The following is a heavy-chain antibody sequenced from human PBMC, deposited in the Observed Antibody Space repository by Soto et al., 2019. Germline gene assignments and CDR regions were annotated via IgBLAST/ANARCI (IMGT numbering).Heavy chain of an antibody. CDR3: ARYYDILTGYYQLPYGMDV. Sequence: PGGSLRLSCAASGFTFSDYYMSWIRQAPGKGLEWISYISSSGSTIYYADSVKGRFTISRDNAKNSLYLQMNSLRAEDTAVYYCARYYDILTGYYQLPYGMDVWGQGTTVTVSS. V-gene: IGHV3-11*04. J-gene: IGHJ6*02. CDR1: GFTFSDYY. D-gene: IGHD3-9*01. CDR2: ISSSGSTI.